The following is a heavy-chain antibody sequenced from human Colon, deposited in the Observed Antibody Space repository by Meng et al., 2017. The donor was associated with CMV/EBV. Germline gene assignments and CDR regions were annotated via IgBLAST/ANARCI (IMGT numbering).Heavy chain of an antibody. J-gene: IGHJ4*02. V-gene: IGHV3-23*01. CDR1: GFTFTNYA. D-gene: IGHD1-14*01. Sequence: GESLKISCATSGFTFTNYAMSWVRQAPGKGLEWVSGISGSGDTTYYADSVKGRITISRDNSRGMLFLDVTSLRADDTAVYYCARGGEMNHDYWGQGTLVTVSS. CDR2: ISGSGDTT. CDR3: ARGGEMNHDY.